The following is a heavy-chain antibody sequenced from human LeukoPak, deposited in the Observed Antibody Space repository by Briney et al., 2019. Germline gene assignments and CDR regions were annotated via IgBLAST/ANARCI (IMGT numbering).Heavy chain of an antibody. CDR3: ARGGKWFDP. CDR2: IYYSGST. J-gene: IGHJ5*02. Sequence: SETLSLTCTVSGGSMSNFYWSWIRQPPGKGLEWIGYIYYSGSTNYNTSLKSRVTISVDTSKNQFSLRLNSVTAADTAVYYCARGGKWFDPWGQGTLVTVSS. V-gene: IGHV4-59*01. CDR1: GGSMSNFY.